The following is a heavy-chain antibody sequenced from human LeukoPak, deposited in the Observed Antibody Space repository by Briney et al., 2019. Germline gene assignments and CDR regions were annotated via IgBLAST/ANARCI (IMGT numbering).Heavy chain of an antibody. CDR2: IRHDGSNK. Sequence: SGGSLRLSCAASGFTFSSFGIHWVRQAPGKGLEWVAFIRHDGSNKYFVDSVKGRFTISRDNSKNTLYLQMNSLRVDDTAVYFCARDHHGTGSYFEYWGQGILVTVSS. CDR3: ARDHHGTGSYFEY. J-gene: IGHJ4*02. CDR1: GFTFSSFG. V-gene: IGHV3-30*02. D-gene: IGHD3-10*01.